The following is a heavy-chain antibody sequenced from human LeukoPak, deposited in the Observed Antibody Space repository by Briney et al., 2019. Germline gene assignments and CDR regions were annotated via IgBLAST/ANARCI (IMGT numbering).Heavy chain of an antibody. J-gene: IGHJ5*02. D-gene: IGHD1-7*01. V-gene: IGHV4-59*08. CDR2: IYYSGST. CDR3: AGWYNWNYRWFDP. CDR1: GGSISSYY. Sequence: PSETLSLTCTVSGGSISSYYWSWIRQPPGKGLEWIGYIYYSGSTNYNPSLKSRVTISVDTSKNQFSPKLSSVTAADTAVYYCAGWYNWNYRWFDPWGQGTLVTVSP.